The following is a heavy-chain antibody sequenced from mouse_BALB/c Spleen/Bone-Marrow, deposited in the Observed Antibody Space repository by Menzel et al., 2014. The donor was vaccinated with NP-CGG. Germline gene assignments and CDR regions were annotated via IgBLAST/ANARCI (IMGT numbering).Heavy chain of an antibody. V-gene: IGHV7-3*02. Sequence: VQLQQSGGGLVQPGGSLRLSCATSGFTFTDYYMSWVRQTPGKALEWLGVIRNKANGYTTDYSVSVKGRFTISRDNSQSILYLQMNTLRAEDSATYYCARDENYDIYWYFDVWGAGTTVTVSS. CDR3: ARDENYDIYWYFDV. D-gene: IGHD1-1*01. CDR2: IRNKANGYTT. J-gene: IGHJ1*01. CDR1: GFTFTDYY.